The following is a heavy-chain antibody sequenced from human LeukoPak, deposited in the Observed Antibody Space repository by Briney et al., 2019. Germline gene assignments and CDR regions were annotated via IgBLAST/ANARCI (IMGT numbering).Heavy chain of an antibody. CDR3: ARRDSSGYYPDAFDI. Sequence: SETLSLTCTVSGGSISSSSYYWGWLRQPPGKGLEWIGSIYYSGSTYYNPSLKSRVTISVDTSRNQFSLKLSSVTAADTAVYYCARRDSSGYYPDAFDIWGQGTMVTVSS. J-gene: IGHJ3*02. CDR1: GGSISSSSYY. CDR2: IYYSGST. D-gene: IGHD3-22*01. V-gene: IGHV4-39*07.